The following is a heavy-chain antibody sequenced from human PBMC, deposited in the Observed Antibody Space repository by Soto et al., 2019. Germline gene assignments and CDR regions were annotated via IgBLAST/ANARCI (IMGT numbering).Heavy chain of an antibody. CDR3: AAVSNWGIREDAFDI. CDR2: IVVGSGNT. V-gene: IGHV1-58*02. D-gene: IGHD7-27*01. Sequence: ASVKVSCKASGFTFTSSAMQWVRQARGQRLEGVGWIVVGSGNTNYAQKLQERVNITRDMSTSTAYMELSSLRSEDTAVYYCAAVSNWGIREDAFDIWGQGTMVTVSS. J-gene: IGHJ3*02. CDR1: GFTFTSSA.